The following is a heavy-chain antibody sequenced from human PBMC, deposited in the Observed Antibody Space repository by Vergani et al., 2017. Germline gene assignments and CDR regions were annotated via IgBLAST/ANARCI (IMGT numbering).Heavy chain of an antibody. CDR2: IYYSGST. J-gene: IGHJ6*02. CDR1: GGSISSGGYY. Sequence: QVQLQESGPGLVKPSQTLSLTCTASGGSISSGGYYWSWIRQHPGKGLEWIGYIYYSGSTYYNPSLKSRVTISVDTSKNQFSLKLSSVTAADTAVYYCARPDDPQHYYYGMDVWGQGTTVTVSS. CDR3: ARPDDPQHYYYGMDV. D-gene: IGHD1-14*01. V-gene: IGHV4-31*03.